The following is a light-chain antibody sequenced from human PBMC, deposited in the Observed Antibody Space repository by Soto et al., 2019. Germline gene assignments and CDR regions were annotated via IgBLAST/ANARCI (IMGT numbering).Light chain of an antibody. Sequence: QSALTQPPSVSGSPGQSVTISCTGTSTDFVSYNRVSWYQQPPGTAPKLIIYEASNRPSGVPDRFSGSKSGNTASLTISGLQAADEADYYCSSYTSSSTYAFGTGTKV. J-gene: IGLJ1*01. CDR1: STDFVSYNR. V-gene: IGLV2-18*02. CDR3: SSYTSSSTYA. CDR2: EAS.